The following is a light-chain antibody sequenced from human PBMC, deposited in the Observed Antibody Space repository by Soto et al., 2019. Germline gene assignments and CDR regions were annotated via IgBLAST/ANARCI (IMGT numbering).Light chain of an antibody. J-gene: IGKJ4*01. CDR3: QQTYSFPLT. V-gene: IGKV1-39*01. CDR1: QNIGTS. CDR2: TAS. Sequence: DIQLTQSPSSLSASVGDRVTLSCRASQNIGTSLNWYHQKPGEAPNLLIFTASSFQSGVPARFSGSGSGTDFTLTISSLQPEDFATYYCQQTYSFPLTFGGGTKVEIK.